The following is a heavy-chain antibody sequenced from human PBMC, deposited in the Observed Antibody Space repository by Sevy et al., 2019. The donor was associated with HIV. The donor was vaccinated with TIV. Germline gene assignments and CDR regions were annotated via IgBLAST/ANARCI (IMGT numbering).Heavy chain of an antibody. Sequence: GGSLRLSCAASGFTFSSYAMSWVRQAPGKGLEWVSVISGSGGSTYYADSVKGRFTISRDNSKNTLYLKMNSLRAEDTAVYYCAKAWRNGGYVDAFDYWGQGTMVTVSS. J-gene: IGHJ3*01. V-gene: IGHV3-23*01. D-gene: IGHD2-8*01. CDR2: ISGSGGST. CDR3: AKAWRNGGYVDAFDY. CDR1: GFTFSSYA.